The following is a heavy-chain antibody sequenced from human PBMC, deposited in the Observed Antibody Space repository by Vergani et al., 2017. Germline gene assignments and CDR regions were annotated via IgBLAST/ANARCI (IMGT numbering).Heavy chain of an antibody. V-gene: IGHV3-30*18. CDR3: AKDGLQTTFYYYYMDV. D-gene: IGHD4-11*01. Sequence: QVHLVESGGGVVQPGRSLRLSCAASGFTFSNYGMHWVRQAPGKGLEWVAVISYDGSSEYYADSVKGRFTISRDNSKNTLYLQMNSLRAEDTAVYYCAKDGLQTTFYYYYMDVWGKGNTVTVYS. CDR1: GFTFSNYG. CDR2: ISYDGSSE. J-gene: IGHJ6*03.